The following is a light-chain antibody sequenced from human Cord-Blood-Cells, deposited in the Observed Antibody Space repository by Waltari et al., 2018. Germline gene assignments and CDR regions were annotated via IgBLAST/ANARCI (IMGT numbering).Light chain of an antibody. Sequence: DIQMTQSLSSLSASVGDRVTITCRASQSISSYLNWYQQKPGKAPKLLIYAASSLQSGVPSSFSGSGSGTDFTLTISSLQPEDFATYYCQQSYSTPWTFGQGTKVEIK. CDR1: QSISSY. V-gene: IGKV1-39*01. CDR3: QQSYSTPWT. J-gene: IGKJ1*01. CDR2: AAS.